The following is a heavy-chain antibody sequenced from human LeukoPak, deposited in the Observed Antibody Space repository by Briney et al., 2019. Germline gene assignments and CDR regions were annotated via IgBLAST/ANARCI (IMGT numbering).Heavy chain of an antibody. J-gene: IGHJ4*02. CDR3: ARDELPLSSSSVGDY. D-gene: IGHD6-13*01. Sequence: SETLSLTCTVSGGSISSGSYYWSWIRQPAGKGLEWIGRIYTSGSTNYNPSLKSRVTISVDTSKNQFSLKLSSVTAADTAVYYCARDELPLSSSSVGDYWGQGTLVTVSS. CDR2: IYTSGST. CDR1: GGSISSGSYY. V-gene: IGHV4-61*02.